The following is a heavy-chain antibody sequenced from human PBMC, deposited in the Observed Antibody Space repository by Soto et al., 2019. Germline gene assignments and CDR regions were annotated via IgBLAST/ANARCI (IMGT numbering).Heavy chain of an antibody. V-gene: IGHV3-33*01. CDR2: IWYDGSNK. CDR1: GFTFSSYG. Sequence: QVQLVESGGGVVQPGRSLRLSCAASGFTFSSYGMHWVRQAPGKGLEWVAVIWYDGSNKYYADSVKGRFTISRDNSKNTLYLQMNSLRAEDTAVYYCARDYGSGSYYYYYGMDAWGQGTTVTVSS. J-gene: IGHJ6*02. D-gene: IGHD3-10*01. CDR3: ARDYGSGSYYYYYGMDA.